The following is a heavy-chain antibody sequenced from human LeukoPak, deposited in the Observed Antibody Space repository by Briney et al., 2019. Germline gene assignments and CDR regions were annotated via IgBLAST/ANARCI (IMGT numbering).Heavy chain of an antibody. CDR2: IYYSGST. J-gene: IGHJ5*02. Sequence: SETLSLTCTVSGGSISSYYWSWIRQPPGKGLEWIGYIYYSGSTNYNPSLKSRVTISVDTSKNQFSLKLSSVPAADTAVYYCARAHVQWLVPRWFDPWGQGTLVTVSS. CDR3: ARAHVQWLVPRWFDP. D-gene: IGHD6-19*01. V-gene: IGHV4-59*01. CDR1: GGSISSYY.